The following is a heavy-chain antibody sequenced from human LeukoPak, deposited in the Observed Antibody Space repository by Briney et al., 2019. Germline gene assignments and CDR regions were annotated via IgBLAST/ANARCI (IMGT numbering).Heavy chain of an antibody. CDR3: ARDDPHYDILTGYYPIDS. CDR1: GFTFIRNG. J-gene: IGHJ4*02. V-gene: IGHV3-30*02. D-gene: IGHD3-9*01. Sequence: GGSLRLSCEASGFTFIRNGMHWVRQAPGKGLEWVAFLRYDGSNQYYADSVQGRFIISRDNSKNTLYLQMYSLRAEDTAVYYCARDDPHYDILTGYYPIDSWGQGTLVTVSS. CDR2: LRYDGSNQ.